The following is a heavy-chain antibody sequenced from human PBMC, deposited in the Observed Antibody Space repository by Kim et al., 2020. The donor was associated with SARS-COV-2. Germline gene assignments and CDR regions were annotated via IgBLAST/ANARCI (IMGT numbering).Heavy chain of an antibody. V-gene: IGHV3-15*01. J-gene: IGHJ4*02. D-gene: IGHD1-26*01. CDR3: TTDADSGSYDPFDY. Sequence: AAPVKGRFTISRDDSKNTLYLQMNSLKTEDTAVYYCTTDADSGSYDPFDYWGQGTLVTISS.